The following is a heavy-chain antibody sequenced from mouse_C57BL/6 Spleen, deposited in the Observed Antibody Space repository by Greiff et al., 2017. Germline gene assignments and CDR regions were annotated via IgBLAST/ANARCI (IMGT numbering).Heavy chain of an antibody. CDR2: IWWDDDK. CDR3: ARIPVYYSKRYYAMDY. CDR1: GFSLSTFGMG. D-gene: IGHD2-5*01. V-gene: IGHV8-8*01. J-gene: IGHJ4*01. Sequence: QVTLKVSGPGILQPSQTLSLTCSFSGFSLSTFGMGVGWIRQPSGKGLEWLAHIWWDDDKYYNPALKSRLTISKDTSKNQVFLKFAKVDTAETATYYCARIPVYYSKRYYAMDYWGQGTSVTVSS.